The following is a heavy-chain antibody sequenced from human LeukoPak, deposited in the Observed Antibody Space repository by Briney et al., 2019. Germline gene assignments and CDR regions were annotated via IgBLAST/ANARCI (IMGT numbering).Heavy chain of an antibody. D-gene: IGHD3-10*01. Sequence: GGSLSLSCAASGLTFSSYSMNGVRQAPGRGLEGVSSISSSSSYIYYAESVKGRFTIPRDNAKNSLYLQMNSLRAEDTAVYYWARVKSSHGFDYWGQGTLVTVSS. CDR2: ISSSSSYI. CDR3: ARVKSSHGFDY. CDR1: GLTFSSYS. J-gene: IGHJ4*02. V-gene: IGHV3-21*01.